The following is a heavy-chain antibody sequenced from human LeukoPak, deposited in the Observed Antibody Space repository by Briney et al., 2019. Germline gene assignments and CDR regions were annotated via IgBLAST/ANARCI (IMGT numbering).Heavy chain of an antibody. V-gene: IGHV4-59*01. D-gene: IGHD3-22*01. J-gene: IGHJ5*02. CDR2: IYYSGST. CDR1: GGSISSYY. Sequence: SETLSLTCTVSGGSISSYYWSWIRQPPGKGLEWIGCIYYSGSTNYNPSLKSRVTISVDTSKNQFSLKLSSVTAADTAVYYCARGGTYYYDSSEFDPWGQGTLVTVSS. CDR3: ARGGTYYYDSSEFDP.